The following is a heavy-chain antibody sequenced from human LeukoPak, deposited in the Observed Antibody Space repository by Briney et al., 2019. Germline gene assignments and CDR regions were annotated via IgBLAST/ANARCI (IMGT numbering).Heavy chain of an antibody. V-gene: IGHV3-7*01. J-gene: IGHJ4*02. CDR3: TRDRSRAEDD. Sequence: GGSLRLSCAASGFTFSGHWMSWVRQAPGKGLEWVANISQGGSDKYYVDSVKGRFTISRDNANNLLYLQMNSLRGEDTAVYYCTRDRSRAEDDWGQGTLVTASS. CDR1: GFTFSGHW. CDR2: ISQGGSDK. D-gene: IGHD1-14*01.